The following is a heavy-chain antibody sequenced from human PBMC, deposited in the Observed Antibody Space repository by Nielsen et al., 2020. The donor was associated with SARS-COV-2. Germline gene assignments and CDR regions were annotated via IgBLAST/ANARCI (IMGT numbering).Heavy chain of an antibody. CDR1: GGSFSGYY. J-gene: IGHJ5*02. D-gene: IGHD6-19*01. CDR3: ARGGAVARWFDP. CDR2: INHSGST. V-gene: IGHV4-34*01. Sequence: GSLRLSCAVYGGSFSGYYWSWIRQPPGKGLEWIGEINHSGSTNYNPSLKSRVTISVDTSKNQFSLKLSSVTAADTAVYYCARGGAVARWFDPWGQGTLVTVSS.